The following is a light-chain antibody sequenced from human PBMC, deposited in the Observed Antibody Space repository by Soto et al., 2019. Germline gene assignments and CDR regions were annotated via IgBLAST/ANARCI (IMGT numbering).Light chain of an antibody. CDR1: QSVANN. V-gene: IGKV3-15*01. CDR3: QQYNNWPPT. J-gene: IGKJ2*01. CDR2: GIS. Sequence: VVTQSPTTLSVSPGERATLSCRASQSVANNLAWYRQRPGQPPSLLIYGISTRATGLPARFSGSGSGTEFTLTISSLQSEDFGLYYCQQYNNWPPTFGQGTKVEIK.